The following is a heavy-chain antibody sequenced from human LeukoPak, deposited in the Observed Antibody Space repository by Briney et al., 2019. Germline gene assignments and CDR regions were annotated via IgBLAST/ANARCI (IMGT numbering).Heavy chain of an antibody. V-gene: IGHV3-23*01. Sequence: GGSLRLSCAASGFTFSSYAMSWVRQAPGKGLEWVSVISVSGGSTYYADSVKGRFTISRDNSKNTLYLQMNSLRVEDTAVYYCAKGGGATVPFDNWGQGTLDTVSS. CDR3: AKGGGATVPFDN. D-gene: IGHD4-11*01. J-gene: IGHJ4*02. CDR2: ISVSGGST. CDR1: GFTFSSYA.